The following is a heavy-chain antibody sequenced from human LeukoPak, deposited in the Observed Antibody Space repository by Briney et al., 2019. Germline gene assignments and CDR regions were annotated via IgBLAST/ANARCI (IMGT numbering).Heavy chain of an antibody. V-gene: IGHV3-74*01. CDR3: ARVYCSSTSCPLAAFDI. J-gene: IGHJ3*02. Sequence: GGSLRLSCAASGFTFSSYWMHWVRQAPGKGLVWVSRINSDGSSTNYADSVKGRFTISSDNAKNTLYLQMNSLRAEDTAVYYWARVYCSSTSCPLAAFDIWGQGTMVTVSS. D-gene: IGHD2-2*01. CDR2: INSDGSST. CDR1: GFTFSSYW.